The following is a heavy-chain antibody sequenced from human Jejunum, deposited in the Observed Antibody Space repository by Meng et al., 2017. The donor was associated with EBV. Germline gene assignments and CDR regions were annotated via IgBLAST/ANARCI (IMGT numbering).Heavy chain of an antibody. J-gene: IGHJ5*02. V-gene: IGHV4-34*01. CDR3: ARLRVDPFDNWFDP. D-gene: IGHD5-12*01. CDR2: IDQYGRA. CDR1: GKPFTDYP. Sequence: GQRPRWAAALLRPSGTRPPPCVVYGKPFTDYPWGGIRQPPGKGPQWIGEIDQYGRANNNPSLKSRLTMSVDTSKNQFSLKLNSVTAADTAVYYCARLRVDPFDNWFDPWGQGILVTVPS.